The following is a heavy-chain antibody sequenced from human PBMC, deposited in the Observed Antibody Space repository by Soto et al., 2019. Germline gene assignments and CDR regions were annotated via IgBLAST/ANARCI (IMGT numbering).Heavy chain of an antibody. CDR2: IYHNGIT. J-gene: IGHJ3*01. CDR3: ARVPNPFRLKIGYEDAYDF. CDR1: GGSVSSSYW. Sequence: SETLSLTCAVSGGSVSSSYWWTWVRQAPGKGLQWIGEIYHNGITNYNPSPRSRITINPDTSKNQFSLQLNSVTPEDTAVYYCARVPNPFRLKIGYEDAYDFWGQGTMVT. V-gene: IGHV4-4*02. D-gene: IGHD5-12*01.